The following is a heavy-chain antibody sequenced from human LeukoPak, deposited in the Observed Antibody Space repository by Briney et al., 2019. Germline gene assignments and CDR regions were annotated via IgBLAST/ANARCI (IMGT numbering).Heavy chain of an antibody. J-gene: IGHJ4*02. Sequence: SETLSLTCTVSGDSLSSGHHYWTWIRQRPGQGLERIGSVYHNENAYYSPSLRGRSTISIDTSKSQFYLMLTSVTAEDTAVYYCARRRDSSSWYLNYFDYWGQGTLVTVSS. V-gene: IGHV4-31*03. D-gene: IGHD6-13*01. CDR1: GDSLSSGHHY. CDR2: VYHNENA. CDR3: ARRRDSSSWYLNYFDY.